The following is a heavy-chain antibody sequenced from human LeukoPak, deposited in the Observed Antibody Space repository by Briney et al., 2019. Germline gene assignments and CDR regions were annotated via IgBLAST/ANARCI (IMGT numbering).Heavy chain of an antibody. CDR2: ISGGGYTT. Sequence: GGSLRLSCAASGFTFDDYAMTWVRQAPGKGLEWVSTISGGGYTTYYADSVKGRFTISRDNSKDTLYLQINILRVEDTAIYFCAKAANDYGAYFFDYWGQGILVTVSS. D-gene: IGHD4-17*01. J-gene: IGHJ4*02. V-gene: IGHV3-23*01. CDR3: AKAANDYGAYFFDY. CDR1: GFTFDDYA.